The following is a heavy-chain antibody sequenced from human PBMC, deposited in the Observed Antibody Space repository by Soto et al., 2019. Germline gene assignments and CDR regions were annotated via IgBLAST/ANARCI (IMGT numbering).Heavy chain of an antibody. CDR2: IYYSGST. J-gene: IGHJ4*02. Sequence: PSETLSLTCTVSGCSISSYYWRWIRQPPGKGLEWIGYIYYSGSTNYNPSLKSGVTIPVDTSKTQFSLKLSSVTAADTAVYYCARSAVRGVIKNFDYWGQGTLVTVSS. D-gene: IGHD3-10*01. CDR3: ARSAVRGVIKNFDY. V-gene: IGHV4-59*01. CDR1: GCSISSYY.